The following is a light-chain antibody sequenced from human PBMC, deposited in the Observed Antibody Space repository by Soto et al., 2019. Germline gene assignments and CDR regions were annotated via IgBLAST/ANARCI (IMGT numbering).Light chain of an antibody. CDR1: QFVSSR. V-gene: IGKV3-15*01. CDR3: QEYIQWPPWM. CDR2: DTS. J-gene: IGKJ1*01. Sequence: DIVVTQSPATPSASPGERVTLSCRASQFVSSRLAWYQRRPGQVPRLLIYDTSTRAPGISARFSGSGSGTEFTLTISSLQSEDFAVYYCQEYIQWPPWMFGPGTTVDIK.